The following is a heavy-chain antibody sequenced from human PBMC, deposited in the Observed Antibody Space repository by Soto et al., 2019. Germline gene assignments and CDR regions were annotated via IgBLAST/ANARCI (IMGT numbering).Heavy chain of an antibody. V-gene: IGHV4-39*01. D-gene: IGHD3-22*01. CDR2: IYYSGST. CDR1: GGSISSSSYY. Sequence: SETLSLTCTVSGGSISSSSYYWGWIRQPPGKGLEWIGSIYYSGSTYYNPSLKSRVTISVDTSKNQFSLKLSSVTAADTAVYYCARSGNYDSSGYYPFDYWGQGNLVT. CDR3: ARSGNYDSSGYYPFDY. J-gene: IGHJ4*02.